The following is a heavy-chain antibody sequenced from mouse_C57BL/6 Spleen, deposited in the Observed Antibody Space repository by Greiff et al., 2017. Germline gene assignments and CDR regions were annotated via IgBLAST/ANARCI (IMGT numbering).Heavy chain of an antibody. D-gene: IGHD2-3*01. CDR2: FHPYNDDT. J-gene: IGHJ2*01. CDR1: GYTFTTYP. V-gene: IGHV1-47*01. Sequence: VKLQESGAELVKPGASVKMSCKASGYTFTTYPIEWMKQNHGKSLEWIGNFHPYNDDTKYNEKFKGKATLTVEKSSSTVYLELSRLTSDDSAVYYCARGYDGYLYYFDYWGQGTTLTVSS. CDR3: ARGYDGYLYYFDY.